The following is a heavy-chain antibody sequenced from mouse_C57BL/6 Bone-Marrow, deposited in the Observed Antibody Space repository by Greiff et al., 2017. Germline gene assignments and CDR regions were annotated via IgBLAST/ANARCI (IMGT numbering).Heavy chain of an antibody. D-gene: IGHD2-3*01. Sequence: VKLMESGAELARPGASVKLSCKASGYTFTSYGISWVKQRTGQGLEWIGEIYPRSGNTYYNEKFKGKATLTADKSSSTAYMELLSLTSEDSAVYFCARVGYYWFAYWGQGTLVTVSA. J-gene: IGHJ3*01. CDR2: IYPRSGNT. CDR3: ARVGYYWFAY. CDR1: GYTFTSYG. V-gene: IGHV1-81*01.